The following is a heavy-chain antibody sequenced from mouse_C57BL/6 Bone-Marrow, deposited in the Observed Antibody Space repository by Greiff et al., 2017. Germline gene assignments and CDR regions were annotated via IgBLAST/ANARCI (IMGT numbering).Heavy chain of an antibody. V-gene: IGHV1-54*01. CDR3: ARSKNWDSWFAY. CDR2: INPGSGGT. CDR1: GYAFTNYL. Sequence: VQLQQSGAELVRPGTSVTVSCKASGYAFTNYLIEWVKQRPGQGLEWIGVINPGSGGTNYNEKFKGKATLTADKSSSTAYMQLSSQTSEDSAVYCCARSKNWDSWFAYWGQGTLVTVSA. D-gene: IGHD4-1*01. J-gene: IGHJ3*01.